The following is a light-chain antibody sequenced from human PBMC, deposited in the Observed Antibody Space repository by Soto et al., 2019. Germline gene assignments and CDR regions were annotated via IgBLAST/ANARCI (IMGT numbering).Light chain of an antibody. CDR3: QQSYITPT. CDR2: DAS. Sequence: DIQLTQSPSSLPASVGDRVTIPCRASQSISTYVNWYQQKAGKAPKLLIYDASSLYSGVPSRFSGSGSGTDFTLTISTLQPEDLATYYCQQSYITPTFGPGTKVDIK. J-gene: IGKJ3*01. CDR1: QSISTY. V-gene: IGKV1-39*01.